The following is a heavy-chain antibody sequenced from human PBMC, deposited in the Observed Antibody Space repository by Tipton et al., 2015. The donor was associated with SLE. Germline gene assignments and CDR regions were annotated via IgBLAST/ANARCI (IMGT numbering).Heavy chain of an antibody. V-gene: IGHV4-38-2*01. CDR2: IYHRGST. CDR1: GYSISSGYY. J-gene: IGHJ2*01. Sequence: TLSLTCAVSGYSISSGYYWGWIRQPPGKGLEWIGSIYHRGSTYYNPSLKSRVTISVDTSKNQFSLKLSSVTAADTAVYYCASAVVVNNDWYFDLWGRGTLVTVSS. D-gene: IGHD3-22*01. CDR3: ASAVVVNNDWYFDL.